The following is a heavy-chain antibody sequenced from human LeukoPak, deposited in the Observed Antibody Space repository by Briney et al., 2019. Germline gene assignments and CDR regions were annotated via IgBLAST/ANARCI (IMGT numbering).Heavy chain of an antibody. Sequence: GSLRLSCAASGFTFSSYSMNWVRQAPGKGLEWVANIKQTGSEKYYVDSVKGRFTISRDNAKNSLYLQMNSLRAEDTAVYYCARERWELLRDYFDYWGQGTLVTVSS. CDR2: IKQTGSEK. CDR1: GFTFSSYS. D-gene: IGHD1-26*01. V-gene: IGHV3-7*03. J-gene: IGHJ4*02. CDR3: ARERWELLRDYFDY.